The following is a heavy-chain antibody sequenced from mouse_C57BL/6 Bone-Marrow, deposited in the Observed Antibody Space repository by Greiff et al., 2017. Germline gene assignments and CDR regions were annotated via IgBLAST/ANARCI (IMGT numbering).Heavy chain of an antibody. D-gene: IGHD2-5*01. J-gene: IGHJ4*01. CDR3: ARIDSNCEREMDY. V-gene: IGHV1-26*01. CDR1: GYTFTDYY. Sequence: VQLQQSGPELVKPGASVKISCKASGYTFTDYYMNWVKQSHGKSLEWIGDINPNNGGTSYNQKFKGKATLTVDKSSSTAYMELRSLTSEDSAVYYGARIDSNCEREMDYWGQGTSVTVSS. CDR2: INPNNGGT.